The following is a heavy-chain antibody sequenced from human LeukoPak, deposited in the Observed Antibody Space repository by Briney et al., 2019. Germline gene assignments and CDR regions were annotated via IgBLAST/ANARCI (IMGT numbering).Heavy chain of an antibody. V-gene: IGHV4-34*01. CDR2: INHSGST. D-gene: IGHD5-24*01. CDR3: ARGRERDGYPTNLDY. CDR1: GGSFSGYY. Sequence: SETLSLTCAVYGGSFSGYYWSWIRQPPGKGLEWIGEINHSGSTNYNPSLKSRVTISVDTSKNQFSLKLSSVTAADTAVYYCARGRERDGYPTNLDYWGQGTLDTVSS. J-gene: IGHJ4*02.